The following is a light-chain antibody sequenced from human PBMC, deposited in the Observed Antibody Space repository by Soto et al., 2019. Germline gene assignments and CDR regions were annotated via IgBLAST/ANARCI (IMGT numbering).Light chain of an antibody. CDR1: ETISKW. V-gene: IGKV1-5*01. Sequence: DIQMIQSPSTLSASVGDRVTITCRASETISKWLVWYQQKPGKAPKVLIYDISNLASGVPSRFSGSGSGTEFTLTISGLQPDDFETYYWQKSNHYFGGGTKVEVK. CDR2: DIS. CDR3: QKSNHY. J-gene: IGKJ4*01.